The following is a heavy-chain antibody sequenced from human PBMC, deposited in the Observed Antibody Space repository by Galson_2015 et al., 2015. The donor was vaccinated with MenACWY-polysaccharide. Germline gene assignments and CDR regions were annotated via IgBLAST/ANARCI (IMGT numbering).Heavy chain of an antibody. CDR2: ISSGTNT. CDR3: AKDSTDFWSVAGRFDH. V-gene: IGHV3-23*01. D-gene: IGHD3-3*01. Sequence: LRLSCAASGFTFSSYTMNWVRQAPGKGLEWLSYISSGTNTYYADSVKGRFTISRDNSKNTLYLQMNSLRAEDTAVYYCAKDSTDFWSVAGRFDHWGQGTLVTVSS. J-gene: IGHJ5*02. CDR1: GFTFSSYT.